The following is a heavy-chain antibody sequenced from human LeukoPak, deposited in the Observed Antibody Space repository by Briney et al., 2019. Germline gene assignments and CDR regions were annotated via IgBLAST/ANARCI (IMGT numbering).Heavy chain of an antibody. CDR2: INPHSGGT. Sequence: ASVKVSCKASGYTFTDYYMHWVRQAPGQGLEWMGWINPHSGGTKYAQKFQGRVTMTRDTSISTAYMDLSRLRSDDTAVYYCASSIQVVVAGWGRDASDIWGQGTMVTVSS. CDR1: GYTFTDYY. J-gene: IGHJ3*02. D-gene: IGHD2-15*01. CDR3: ASSIQVVVAGWGRDASDI. V-gene: IGHV1-2*02.